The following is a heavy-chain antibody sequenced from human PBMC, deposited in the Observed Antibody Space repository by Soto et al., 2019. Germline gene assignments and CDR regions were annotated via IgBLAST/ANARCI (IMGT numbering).Heavy chain of an antibody. CDR2: ISSNGGST. V-gene: IGHV3-64*02. CDR3: AGDSSAYGSGSFYD. Sequence: GGSLRLSCAASGFTFSSYAMHWVRQAPGKGLEYVSAISSNGGSTYYADSVKGRFTISRDNSKNTLYLQMGSLRAEDMAVYYCAGDSSAYGSGSFYDWGQGTLVTVSS. J-gene: IGHJ4*02. D-gene: IGHD3-10*01. CDR1: GFTFSSYA.